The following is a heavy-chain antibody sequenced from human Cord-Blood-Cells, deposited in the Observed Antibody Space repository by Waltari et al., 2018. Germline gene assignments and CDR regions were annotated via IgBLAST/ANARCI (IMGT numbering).Heavy chain of an antibody. CDR1: GFAFSSHG. Sequence: QVQLVGSGGGVVQPGRSVRLSCEAYGFAFSSHGLHWVRQPPGKRLEWVVVIAYDGSNKYYADSVKGRFTISRDNSKNTLYLQMNSLRAEDTAVYYCAKKSCSGGSCYPDDYWGQGTLVTVSS. J-gene: IGHJ4*02. V-gene: IGHV3-30*18. CDR3: AKKSCSGGSCYPDDY. D-gene: IGHD2-15*01. CDR2: IAYDGSNK.